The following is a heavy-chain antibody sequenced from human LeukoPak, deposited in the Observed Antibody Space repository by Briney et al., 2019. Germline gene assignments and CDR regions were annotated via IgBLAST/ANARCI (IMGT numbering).Heavy chain of an antibody. CDR1: GYTFTGYY. D-gene: IGHD3-3*01. J-gene: IGHJ4*02. CDR2: INPNSGGT. CDR3: ARAQVDYDFWSGYYGAY. Sequence: ASVKVSCKASGYTFTGYYMHWVRQAPGQGLEWMGRINPNSGGTNYAQKFQGRVTMTRDTSISTAYMELSRLRSDDTAVYYCARAQVDYDFWSGYYGAYWGQGTLVTVSS. V-gene: IGHV1-2*06.